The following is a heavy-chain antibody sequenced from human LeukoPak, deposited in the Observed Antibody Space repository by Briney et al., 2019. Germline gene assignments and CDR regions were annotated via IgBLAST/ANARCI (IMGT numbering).Heavy chain of an antibody. CDR1: GGSITPYY. D-gene: IGHD3-22*01. J-gene: IGHJ6*02. CDR3: ARAGDSSGFHYYYYGMDV. V-gene: IGHV4-4*07. CDR2: IYTSGST. Sequence: SETLSLTCTVSGGSITPYYWRWIRQPAGKGLEWIGRIYTSGSTNYNPSLKSRVTISVDTSRTQFSLKLSSVTAADTAVYYCARAGDSSGFHYYYYGMDVWGQGTTVTVSS.